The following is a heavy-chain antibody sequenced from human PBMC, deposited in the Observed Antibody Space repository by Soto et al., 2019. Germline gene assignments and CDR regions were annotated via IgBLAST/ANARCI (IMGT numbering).Heavy chain of an antibody. CDR3: ARDQVTIFGVVPTGWFDP. V-gene: IGHV4-59*01. Sequence: SETLSLTCTVFGGSISSYYWSWIRQPPGKGLEWIGYIYYSGSTNYNPSLKSRVTISVDTSKNQFSLKLSSVTAADTAVYYCARDQVTIFGVVPTGWFDPWGQGTLVTVSS. J-gene: IGHJ5*02. CDR1: GGSISSYY. D-gene: IGHD3-3*01. CDR2: IYYSGST.